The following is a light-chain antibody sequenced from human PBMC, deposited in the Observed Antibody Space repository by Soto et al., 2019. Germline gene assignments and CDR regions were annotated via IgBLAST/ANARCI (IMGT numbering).Light chain of an antibody. V-gene: IGKV3-15*01. CDR2: DTS. Sequence: EIVMTQSPATLSVSPGEGATLSCRASQGIGDTLAWYQQKPGQTPRILIYDTSIRATGVRARFSGSRSGAEFTLTISSLQSDDFEVYYWQDYVNWPLTFGGGTKVESK. CDR1: QGIGDT. CDR3: QDYVNWPLT. J-gene: IGKJ4*01.